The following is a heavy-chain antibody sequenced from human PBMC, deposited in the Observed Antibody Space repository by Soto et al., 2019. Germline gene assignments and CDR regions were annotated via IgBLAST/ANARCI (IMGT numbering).Heavy chain of an antibody. CDR3: AKHRGFVAGPFDS. V-gene: IGHV3-23*01. CDR2: ISGNVGSTT. CDR1: GITFTNYA. J-gene: IGHJ4*02. Sequence: EVQLLESGGGLAQPGGSLRLSCAVSGITFTNYAMGWVRQAPEKGLEWVSGISGNVGSTTHYADSVKGRFTISRDNSKNILFLQMNSLRAEDTAVYYCAKHRGFVAGPFDSWGQGTLVIVSS. D-gene: IGHD6-19*01.